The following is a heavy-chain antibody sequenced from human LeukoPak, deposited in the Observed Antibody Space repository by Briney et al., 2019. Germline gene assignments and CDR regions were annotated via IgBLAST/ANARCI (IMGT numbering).Heavy chain of an antibody. CDR3: ARISYDSSGYYDY. D-gene: IGHD3-22*01. Sequence: PGGSLRLSCAASGFTFSSYWMHWVRQAPGKGLVWVSRIDSDGNITSYADSVKGRFTISRDNAKNTLYLQMNSLRAEDTAVYYSARISYDSSGYYDYWGQGTLVTVSS. CDR1: GFTFSSYW. J-gene: IGHJ4*02. CDR2: IDSDGNIT. V-gene: IGHV3-74*01.